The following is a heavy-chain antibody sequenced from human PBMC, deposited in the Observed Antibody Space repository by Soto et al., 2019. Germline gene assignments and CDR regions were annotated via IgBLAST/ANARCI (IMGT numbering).Heavy chain of an antibody. CDR2: INSDGSNT. Sequence: EVQLVESGGGLVQPGGSLRLSCAASGFTFSSFWMHWVRQAPGEGLVWVSRINSDGSNTNYAVSVKGRFTISRDNAKNTLYLQMNSLRAEDTAVYYCARGGVPAAMSYWGQGTLVTVSS. D-gene: IGHD2-2*01. CDR3: ARGGVPAAMSY. V-gene: IGHV3-74*01. CDR1: GFTFSSFW. J-gene: IGHJ4*02.